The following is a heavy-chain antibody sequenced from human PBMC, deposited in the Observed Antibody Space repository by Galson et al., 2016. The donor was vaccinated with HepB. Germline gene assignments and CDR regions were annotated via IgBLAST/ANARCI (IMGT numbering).Heavy chain of an antibody. V-gene: IGHV3-48*01. CDR2: ISVYRTI. CDR3: ARSVEGHFDY. D-gene: IGHD1-1*01. CDR1: GFTFSSYS. Sequence: SLRLSCAASGFTFSSYSMNWVRQAPGKGLEWVSYISVYRTIYYADSVKGRLTITRDKARNSLYLQMNTLRADDTAVYYCARSVEGHFDYWGQGILVTVSS. J-gene: IGHJ4*02.